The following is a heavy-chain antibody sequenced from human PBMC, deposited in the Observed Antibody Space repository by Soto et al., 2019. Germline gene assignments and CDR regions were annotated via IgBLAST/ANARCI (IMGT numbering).Heavy chain of an antibody. CDR1: GVTFSSYA. J-gene: IGHJ6*02. D-gene: IGHD2-21*02. CDR2: IIPIFGTA. Sequence: SVKVSCKASGVTFSSYAISWVRQAPGQGLEWMGGIIPIFGTANYAQKFQGRVTITADESTSTAYMELSSLRSEDTAVYYCARGGPYCGGDCYSGWVTYGMDVWGQGSKVNVSS. V-gene: IGHV1-69*13. CDR3: ARGGPYCGGDCYSGWVTYGMDV.